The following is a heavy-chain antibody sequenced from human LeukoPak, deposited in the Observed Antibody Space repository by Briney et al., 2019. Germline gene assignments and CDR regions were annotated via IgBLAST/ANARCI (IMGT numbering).Heavy chain of an antibody. J-gene: IGHJ1*01. CDR3: ARYSGSRLGAGAEYFQH. D-gene: IGHD1-26*01. CDR1: GGSFSGYY. V-gene: IGHV4-34*01. Sequence: PSETLSLTCAVSGGSFSGYYWSWIRQPPGKGLEWIGCIYYSGSTYYNPSLKSRVTISVDTSKNQFSLKLSSVTAADTAVYYCARYSGSRLGAGAEYFQHWGQGTLVTVSS. CDR2: IYYSGST.